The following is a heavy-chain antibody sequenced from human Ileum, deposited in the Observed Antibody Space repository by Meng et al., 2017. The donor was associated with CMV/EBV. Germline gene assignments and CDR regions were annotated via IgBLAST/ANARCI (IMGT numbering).Heavy chain of an antibody. D-gene: IGHD4-23*01. CDR3: ATRYGGNPYFYYNMDV. V-gene: IGHV3-23*01. CDR2: ISGAGGST. CDR1: GFTFTAYA. Sequence: GESLKISCAVSGFTFTAYAITWVRQAPGKGLQWVSVISGAGGSTYYADSVMGRFTISRDNYKSTVYLQMNNLRAEDTALYYCATRYGGNPYFYYNMDVWGQGAMVTVSS. J-gene: IGHJ6*02.